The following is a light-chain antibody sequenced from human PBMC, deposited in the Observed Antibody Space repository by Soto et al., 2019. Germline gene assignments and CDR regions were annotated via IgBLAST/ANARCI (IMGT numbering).Light chain of an antibody. Sequence: DIQMTQSPSTLSASVGDRVTITCRASQSISSWLAWYQQKPGKAPKFLIYHAFRLESRVPSRFSGSGSGTEFTLTISSLQPDDFATYFCQQYDSYPLTFGGGTKVEIK. V-gene: IGKV1-5*01. CDR3: QQYDSYPLT. CDR2: HAF. CDR1: QSISSW. J-gene: IGKJ4*01.